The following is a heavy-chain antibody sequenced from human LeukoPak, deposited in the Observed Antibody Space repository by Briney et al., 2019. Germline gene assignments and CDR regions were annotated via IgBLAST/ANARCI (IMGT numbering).Heavy chain of an antibody. J-gene: IGHJ4*02. CDR2: MSGSGGST. CDR1: GFTFSSYA. CDR3: AKGSQRSYDTSGYYY. Sequence: GGSLRLSCAASGFTFSSYAMSWVRQAPGKGLEWVAAMSGSGGSTYYADSVKGRFSISRDNSQKTMHLQMNSLRAEDTAVYYCAKGSQRSYDTSGYYYWGQGTLVTVSS. V-gene: IGHV3-23*01. D-gene: IGHD3-22*01.